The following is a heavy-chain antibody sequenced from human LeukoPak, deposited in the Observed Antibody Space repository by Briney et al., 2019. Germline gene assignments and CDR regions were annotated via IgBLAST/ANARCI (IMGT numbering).Heavy chain of an antibody. D-gene: IGHD2-15*01. J-gene: IGHJ4*02. CDR3: ARGVGGYCSGGSCYGGWFDY. Sequence: PGGSLRLSCAASGFTFSSYAMSWVRQAPGKGLEWVSYISSSGSYIYHADSVKGRFTISRDNAKNSLYLQMNSLRAEDTAVYYCARGVGGYCSGGSCYGGWFDYWGQGTLVTVSS. CDR2: ISSSGSYI. V-gene: IGHV3-21*01. CDR1: GFTFSSYA.